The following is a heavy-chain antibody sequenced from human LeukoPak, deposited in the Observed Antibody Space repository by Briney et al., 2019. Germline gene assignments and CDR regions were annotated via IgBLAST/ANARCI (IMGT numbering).Heavy chain of an antibody. V-gene: IGHV1-8*01. CDR2: MNPNSGNT. CDR3: ARVYDSRSAEYFQH. Sequence: ASVKVSCKASGYTFTSYDINWVRQATGQGLEWMGWMNPNSGNTGYAQKFQGRVTMTRNTSISTAYMELSSLRSEDTAVYYCARVYDSRSAEYFQHWGQGTLVTVSS. CDR1: GYTFTSYD. J-gene: IGHJ1*01. D-gene: IGHD3-22*01.